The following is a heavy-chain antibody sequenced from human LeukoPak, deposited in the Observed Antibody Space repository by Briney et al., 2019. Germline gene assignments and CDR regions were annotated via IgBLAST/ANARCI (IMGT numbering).Heavy chain of an antibody. V-gene: IGHV4-4*02. Sequence: SETLSLTCAVSGGSISSSNWWSWVRQPPGKGLEWIGEIYHSGSTNYNPSLKSRVTISVDKSKNQFSLKLSSVAAADTAVYYCARGRDNWNYKRAAGGFDIWGQGTMVTVSS. CDR2: IYHSGST. CDR3: ARGRDNWNYKRAAGGFDI. J-gene: IGHJ3*02. CDR1: GGSISSSNW. D-gene: IGHD1-7*01.